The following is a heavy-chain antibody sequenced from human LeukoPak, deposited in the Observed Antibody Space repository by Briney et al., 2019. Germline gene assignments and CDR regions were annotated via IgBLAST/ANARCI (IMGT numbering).Heavy chain of an antibody. Sequence: SETLSLTCTVSGGSISSYYWSWIRQPPGKGLAWIGYIYYSGSTNYNPSLKSRVTISVDTSKNQFSLKLSSVTAADTAVYYCARAMVRGVRYYYYMDVWGKGTTVTVSS. J-gene: IGHJ6*03. D-gene: IGHD3-10*01. CDR2: IYYSGST. CDR3: ARAMVRGVRYYYYMDV. CDR1: GGSISSYY. V-gene: IGHV4-59*01.